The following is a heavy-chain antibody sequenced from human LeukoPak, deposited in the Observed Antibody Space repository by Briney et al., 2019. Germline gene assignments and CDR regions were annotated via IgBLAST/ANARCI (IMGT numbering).Heavy chain of an antibody. D-gene: IGHD3-10*01. CDR1: GYSENFYG. V-gene: IGHV1-18*01. CDR3: ARAVRFGELLDYYYMDV. Sequence: ASVKVSCKTSGYSENFYGITWVRQVAGQGLEWMGWISAYNGNTNYAQKLQGRVTMTTDTSTSTAYMELRSLRSDDTAVYYCARAVRFGELLDYYYMDVWGKGTTVTVSS. J-gene: IGHJ6*03. CDR2: ISAYNGNT.